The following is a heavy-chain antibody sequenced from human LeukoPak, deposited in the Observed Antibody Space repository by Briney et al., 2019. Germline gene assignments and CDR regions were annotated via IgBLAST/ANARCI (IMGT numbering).Heavy chain of an antibody. CDR2: IYYSGST. CDR3: ARLTQGWVCSSTSCYSDV. CDR1: GGSISSSSYY. J-gene: IGHJ6*02. Sequence: SETLSLTCTVSGGSISSSSYYWGWIRQPPGKGLEWIGSIYYSGSTYYNPSLKSRVTISVDTSKNQFSLKLSSVTAADTAVYYCARLTQGWVCSSTSCYSDVWGQGTTVTVSS. D-gene: IGHD2-2*02. V-gene: IGHV4-39*07.